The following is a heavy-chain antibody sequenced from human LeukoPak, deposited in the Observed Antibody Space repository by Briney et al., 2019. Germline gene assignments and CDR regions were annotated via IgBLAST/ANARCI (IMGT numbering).Heavy chain of an antibody. CDR1: GGSISGSSYY. D-gene: IGHD6-19*01. CDR3: AGPEAVSGKGWFDP. J-gene: IGHJ5*02. CDR2: IYYGGTT. V-gene: IGHV4-39*01. Sequence: TSETLSLTCTVSGGSISGSSYYWGWIRQPPGKGLEWIGIIYYGGTTYYNPSLKSRVTIVVDMSKNQFSLHVTSVTAADTALYYCAGPEAVSGKGWFDPWGQGTLVTVSS.